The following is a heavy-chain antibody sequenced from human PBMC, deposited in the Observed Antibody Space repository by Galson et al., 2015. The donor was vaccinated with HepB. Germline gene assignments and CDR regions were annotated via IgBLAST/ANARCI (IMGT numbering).Heavy chain of an antibody. CDR3: ARYHCTSTTCRKGFDY. V-gene: IGHV4-4*02. CDR2: IYHSGST. D-gene: IGHD2-2*01. Sequence: TCAVSGGSISSSNWWSWVRQPPGKGLEWIGEIYHSGSTNYNPSLKSRVTISVDSSKTQFSLQLTSVTAADTAMYYCARYHCTSTTCRKGFDYWGPGTLVTVSS. CDR1: GGSISSSNW. J-gene: IGHJ4*02.